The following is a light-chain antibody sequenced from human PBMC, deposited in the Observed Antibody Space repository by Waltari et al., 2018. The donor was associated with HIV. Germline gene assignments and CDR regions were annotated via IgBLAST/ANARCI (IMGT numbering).Light chain of an antibody. CDR1: SSDVVGYNY. J-gene: IGLJ2*01. CDR2: DVS. CDR3: SSYTSSSTLVV. Sequence: QSALTQPASVSGSPGQSITISCTGTSSDVVGYNYVSWYQQHPGKAPELMIYDVSNQPSGVSNSFSGSKSDNTASLTISGRQAEYDADYCSSSYTSSSTLVVCGGGTKLTVL. V-gene: IGLV2-14*01.